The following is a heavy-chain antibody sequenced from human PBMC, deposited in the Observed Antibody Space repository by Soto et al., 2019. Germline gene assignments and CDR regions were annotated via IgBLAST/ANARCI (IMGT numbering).Heavy chain of an antibody. V-gene: IGHV3-21*01. D-gene: IGHD3-22*01. CDR1: GFTFSTYS. CDR3: ARYDSSGYYWPYYYYGMDV. CDR2: ISSSSSYI. J-gene: IGHJ6*02. Sequence: EVPLVESGGGLVKPGGSLRLSCAASGFTFSTYSMNWVRQARGKGLEWVSSISSSSSYIYYADSVKGRFTISRDNAKNSLYLQMNSLRAEDTAVYYCARYDSSGYYWPYYYYGMDVWGQGTTVTVSS.